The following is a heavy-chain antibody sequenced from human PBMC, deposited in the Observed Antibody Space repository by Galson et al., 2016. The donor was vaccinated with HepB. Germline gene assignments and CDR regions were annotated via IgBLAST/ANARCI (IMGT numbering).Heavy chain of an antibody. V-gene: IGHV3-9*01. CDR3: AKDSGSYIGNWFDP. CDR2: ISWNSGAI. D-gene: IGHD1-26*01. Sequence: SLRLSCAASGFTFDDHAMHWVRQAPGKGLEWVAGISWNSGAIHYADSVKGRFTISRDNAKNSLSLQMNSLTVEDTAFYYCAKDSGSYIGNWFDPWGQGTLVTVSS. CDR1: GFTFDDHA. J-gene: IGHJ5*02.